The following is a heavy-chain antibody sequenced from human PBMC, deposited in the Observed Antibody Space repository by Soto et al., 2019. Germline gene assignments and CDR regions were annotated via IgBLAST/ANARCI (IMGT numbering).Heavy chain of an antibody. Sequence: LRLSCAASGFIFKMYWMHWVRQSPGKGLVWISRIYNDGTYSDYADSVRGRFTISRDNVNDTLYLQMNNLRAEDSGLYYCTRGPRPISTGTGAYWGQGTQVTVSS. J-gene: IGHJ4*02. CDR2: IYNDGTYS. CDR1: GFIFKMYW. CDR3: TRGPRPISTGTGAY. D-gene: IGHD3-10*01. V-gene: IGHV3-74*01.